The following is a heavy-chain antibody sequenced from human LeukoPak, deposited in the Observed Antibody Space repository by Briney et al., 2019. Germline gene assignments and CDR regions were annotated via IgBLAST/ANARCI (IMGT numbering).Heavy chain of an antibody. J-gene: IGHJ2*01. CDR3: AKAGDIVEVPAAMLRQWYFDL. CDR1: GFTFSSYA. Sequence: QAGGSLRLSCAASGFTFSSYAMSWVRQAPGKGLEWVSAISGSGGSTYYADSVKGRFTISRDNSKNTLYLQMNSLRAEDTAVYYCAKAGDIVEVPAAMLRQWYFDLWGRGTLVTVSS. CDR2: ISGSGGST. D-gene: IGHD2-2*01. V-gene: IGHV3-23*01.